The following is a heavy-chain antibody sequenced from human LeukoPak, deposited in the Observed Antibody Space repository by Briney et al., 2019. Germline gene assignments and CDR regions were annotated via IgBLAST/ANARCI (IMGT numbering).Heavy chain of an antibody. J-gene: IGHJ4*02. CDR3: ARHLTKQRIGSY. Sequence: PSETLSLTCTVSGGSISSYYWSWIRQPPGKGLEWIGYIYYSGSTNYNPSLKSRVTISVDTSKNQFSLKLSSVTAADTAVYYCARHLTKQRIGSYWGQGTLVTVSS. CDR1: GGSISSYY. V-gene: IGHV4-59*08. CDR2: IYYSGST. D-gene: IGHD2-15*01.